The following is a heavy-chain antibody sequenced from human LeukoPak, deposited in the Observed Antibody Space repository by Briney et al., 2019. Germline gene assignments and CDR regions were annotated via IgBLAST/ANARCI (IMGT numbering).Heavy chain of an antibody. Sequence: SSETLSLTCTVSGGSISSYYWSWIRQPPGKGLEWIGYIYYSGSTNYNPSLKSRVTISVDTSKNQFSLKLSSVTAADTAVYYCARDPPVGATEWGQGTLVTVSA. CDR1: GGSISSYY. J-gene: IGHJ4*02. D-gene: IGHD1-26*01. CDR3: ARDPPVGATE. V-gene: IGHV4-59*01. CDR2: IYYSGST.